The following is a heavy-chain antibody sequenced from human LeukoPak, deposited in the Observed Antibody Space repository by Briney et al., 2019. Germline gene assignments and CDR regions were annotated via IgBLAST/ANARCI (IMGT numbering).Heavy chain of an antibody. CDR2: IWSDGTHK. V-gene: IGHV3-33*06. CDR1: GFTFNTYG. CDR3: AKSNSESQTTVGN. J-gene: IGHJ4*02. D-gene: IGHD1-26*01. Sequence: GRSLRLSCAASGFTFNTYGMHWVRQAPGKGLEWVAVIWSDGTHKYYSDSVKGRFTISRDNSKNTLYLEMNSLRVEDTAVYYCAKSNSESQTTVGNWGQRTLVTVSS.